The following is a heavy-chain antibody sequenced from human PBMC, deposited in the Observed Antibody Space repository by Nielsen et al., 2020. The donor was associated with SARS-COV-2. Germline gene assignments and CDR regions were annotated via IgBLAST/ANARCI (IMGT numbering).Heavy chain of an antibody. CDR1: GFTFSSYG. D-gene: IGHD5-24*01. CDR2: ISYDGSNK. J-gene: IGHJ4*02. Sequence: GESLKISCAASGFTFSSYGMHWVRQAPGKGLEWVAVISYDGSNKYYADSVKGRFTISRDNSKNTLYLQMNSLRAEDTAVYYCARGRRDGYNWLQNSFDYWGQGTLVTVSS. CDR3: ARGRRDGYNWLQNSFDY. V-gene: IGHV3-30*03.